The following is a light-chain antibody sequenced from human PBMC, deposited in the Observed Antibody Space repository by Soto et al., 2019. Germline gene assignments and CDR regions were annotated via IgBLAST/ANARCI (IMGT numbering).Light chain of an antibody. CDR3: QQSYSTLWT. Sequence: DIHMTQSPSSLSASVGDIVTITCRASQSISSYLNWYQQKPGKAPKLLIYAASSLQSGVPSRFSGSGSGTDFTITISSLQPEDFATYYCQQSYSTLWTFGQGTKVEIK. V-gene: IGKV1-39*01. J-gene: IGKJ1*01. CDR2: AAS. CDR1: QSISSY.